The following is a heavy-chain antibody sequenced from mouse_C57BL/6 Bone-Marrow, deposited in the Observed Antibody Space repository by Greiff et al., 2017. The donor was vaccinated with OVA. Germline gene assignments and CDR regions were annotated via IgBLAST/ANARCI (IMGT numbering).Heavy chain of an antibody. CDR3: ARVGGPPFFDY. CDR2: IHPNSGST. V-gene: IGHV1-64*01. CDR1: GYTFTSYW. J-gene: IGHJ2*01. D-gene: IGHD1-1*02. Sequence: QVQLQQPGAELVKPGASVKLSCKASGYTFTSYWMHWVKQRPGQGLEWIGMIHPNSGSTNYNEKFKSKSTLTVDKSSSTAYMQLSSLTSEDSAVYYCARVGGPPFFDYWGQGTTLTVSS.